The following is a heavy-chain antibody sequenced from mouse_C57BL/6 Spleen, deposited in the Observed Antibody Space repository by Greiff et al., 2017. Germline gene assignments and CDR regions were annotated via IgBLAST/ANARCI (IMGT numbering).Heavy chain of an antibody. CDR3: ATLEAFDY. CDR2: INPNNGGT. Sequence: VQLQQSGPELVKPGASVKISCKASGYTFTDYYMNWVKQSHGKSLEWIGDINPNNGGTSYNQKFKGKATLTVDKSSSTAYMELRSLTSEDSAVYYCATLEAFDYWGQGTTLTVSS. CDR1: GYTFTDYY. D-gene: IGHD3-2*02. V-gene: IGHV1-26*01. J-gene: IGHJ2*01.